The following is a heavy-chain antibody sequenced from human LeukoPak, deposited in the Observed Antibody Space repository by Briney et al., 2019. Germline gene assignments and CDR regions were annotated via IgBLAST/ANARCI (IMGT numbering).Heavy chain of an antibody. Sequence: GGSLRLSCAASGFTFSSYSMNWVRQAPGKGLEWVSSISSSSSYIYYADSVKGRFIISRDNAKNSLYLQMNSLRAEDTAVYYCARDRGSSWFDPWGQGTLVTVSS. J-gene: IGHJ5*02. CDR3: ARDRGSSWFDP. CDR2: ISSSSSYI. D-gene: IGHD6-13*01. CDR1: GFTFSSYS. V-gene: IGHV3-21*04.